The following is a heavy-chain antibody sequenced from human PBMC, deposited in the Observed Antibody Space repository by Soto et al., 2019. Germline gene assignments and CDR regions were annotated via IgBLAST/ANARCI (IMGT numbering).Heavy chain of an antibody. CDR1: GFTFSSYA. D-gene: IGHD4-17*01. Sequence: PGGSLRLSCAASGFTFSSYAMSWVRQAPGKGLEWVSAISGSGGSTYYADSAKGRFTISRDNSKNTLYLQMNSPRAEDTAVYYCAKPTPESPSYGDYGNFDYWGQGTLVTVSS. V-gene: IGHV3-23*01. CDR2: ISGSGGST. CDR3: AKPTPESPSYGDYGNFDY. J-gene: IGHJ4*02.